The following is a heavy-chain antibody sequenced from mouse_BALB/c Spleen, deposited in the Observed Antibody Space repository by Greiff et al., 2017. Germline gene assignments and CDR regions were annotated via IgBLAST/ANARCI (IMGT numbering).Heavy chain of an antibody. CDR2: IRNKANGYTT. J-gene: IGHJ4*01. Sequence: EVMLVESGGGLVQPGGSLRLSCATSGFTFTDYYMSWVRQPPGKALEWLGFIRNKANGYTTEYSASVKGRFTISRDNSQSILYLQMNTLRAEDSATYYCARDRDDYDAMDYWGQGTSVTVSS. CDR3: ARDRDDYDAMDY. CDR1: GFTFTDYY. V-gene: IGHV7-3*02.